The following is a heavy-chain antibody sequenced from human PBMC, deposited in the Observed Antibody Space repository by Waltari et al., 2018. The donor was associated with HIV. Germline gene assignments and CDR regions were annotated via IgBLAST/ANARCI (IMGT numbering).Heavy chain of an antibody. V-gene: IGHV1-69*04. CDR1: GDTLSNYA. D-gene: IGHD3-3*01. CDR2: ISPGMGLA. Sequence: VQVVQSGTEVKKPGSSVKVSCQASGDTLSNYAVSWVRQAPGQGLEWMGRISPGMGLAMHTEKFQGRVTINADKSTNSAYMKLGGLRSDDTALYFCALGRVDDIRSGRENLGGFDPWGPGTLVSVSS. CDR3: ALGRVDDIRSGRENLGGFDP. J-gene: IGHJ5*02.